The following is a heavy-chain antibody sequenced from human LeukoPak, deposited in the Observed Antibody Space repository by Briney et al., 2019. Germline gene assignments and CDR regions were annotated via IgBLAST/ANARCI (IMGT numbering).Heavy chain of an antibody. CDR2: IYYSGTT. CDR3: ARDEGGSDFWSGYYIYYFDY. V-gene: IGHV4-39*07. D-gene: IGHD3-3*01. J-gene: IGHJ4*02. Sequence: SETLSLTCSVSGGSISTYYWTWIRQPPGQGLEWIGSIYYSGTTYYNPSLKSRVTISVDTSKNQFSLQLSAVTAADTAVYYCARDEGGSDFWSGYYIYYFDYWGQGTLVTVSS. CDR1: GGSISTYY.